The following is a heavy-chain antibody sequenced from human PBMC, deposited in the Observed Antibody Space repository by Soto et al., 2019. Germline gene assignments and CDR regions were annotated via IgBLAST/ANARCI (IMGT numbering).Heavy chain of an antibody. CDR3: AKWGDRGYCSSTSCYNWYFDL. Sequence: RGSLRLSCGASGFTFSSYAMSWIRQAPGRGLEWVSAISGSGGSTYYADSVKGRLTISRDNSKNTLYLQMNSLRAEDTAVYYCAKWGDRGYCSSTSCYNWYFDLWGRGTLVTVSS. D-gene: IGHD2-2*02. V-gene: IGHV3-23*01. CDR1: GFTFSSYA. J-gene: IGHJ2*01. CDR2: ISGSGGST.